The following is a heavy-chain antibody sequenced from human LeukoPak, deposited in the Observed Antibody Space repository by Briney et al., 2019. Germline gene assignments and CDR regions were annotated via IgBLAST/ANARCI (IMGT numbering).Heavy chain of an antibody. CDR1: GYTFTSYA. CDR3: PSDSSTPPTEYFQH. J-gene: IGHJ1*01. D-gene: IGHD6-13*01. CDR2: INAGNGNT. V-gene: IGHV1-3*01. Sequence: ASVKVSCKASGYTFTSYAMHWVRQAPGQRHECIGCINAGNGNTKYSQQFQGRFTITRDTSASTADLALSSLRSECTAVYYFPSDSSTPPTEYFQHWGQGTPGTVSS.